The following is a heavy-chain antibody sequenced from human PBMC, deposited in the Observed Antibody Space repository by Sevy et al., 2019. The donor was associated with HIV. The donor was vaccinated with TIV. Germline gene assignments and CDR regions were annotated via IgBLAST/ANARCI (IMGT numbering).Heavy chain of an antibody. CDR1: GFTFSSYA. J-gene: IGHJ4*02. D-gene: IGHD3-3*01. CDR2: ISYDGSNK. Sequence: GGSLRLSCAASGFTFSSYAMHWVRQAPGKGLEWVAVISYDGSNKYYAYSVKGRFTISRDNSKNTLYLQMNSLRAEDTAVYYCARDMGITIFGAVLDYWGQGTLVTVSS. CDR3: ARDMGITIFGAVLDY. V-gene: IGHV3-30*04.